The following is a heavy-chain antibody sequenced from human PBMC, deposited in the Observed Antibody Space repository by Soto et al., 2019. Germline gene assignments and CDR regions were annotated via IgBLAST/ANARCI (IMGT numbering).Heavy chain of an antibody. CDR3: ARGDHGPRRFYFDT. V-gene: IGHV1-3*01. CDR2: INAGNGNT. J-gene: IGHJ4*02. Sequence: GASGKVSCTASGYTFTSYAMHWVRQAPGQRLEWMGWINAGNGNTKYSQKFQGRVTITRDTSASTAYMELSSLRSEDTAVYYCARGDHGPRRFYFDTWGQGTLVTVSS. D-gene: IGHD2-8*01. CDR1: GYTFTSYA.